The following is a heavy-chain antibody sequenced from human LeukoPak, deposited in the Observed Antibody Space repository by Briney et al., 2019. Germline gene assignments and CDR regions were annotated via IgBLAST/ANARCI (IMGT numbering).Heavy chain of an antibody. CDR3: AKDLASTAPRAFDY. V-gene: IGHV3-23*01. D-gene: IGHD5-12*01. J-gene: IGHJ4*02. CDR2: ISASGASL. CDR1: GFGFGTSA. Sequence: RTGGSLRLSCAASGFGFGTSAMSWVRQAPGKGLEWVSHISASGASLHYADSVKGRFTISRDNSKKTLYLQMNSLRAEDTALYYCAKDLASTAPRAFDYWGQGTLVTVSS.